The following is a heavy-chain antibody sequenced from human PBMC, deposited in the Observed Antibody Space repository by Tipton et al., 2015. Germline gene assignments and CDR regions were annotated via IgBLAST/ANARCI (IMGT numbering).Heavy chain of an antibody. Sequence: TLSLTCTVSGGSISSSSYYWGWIRQPPGKGLEWIGSIYYSGSTYYNPSLKSRVTISVDTSKNQFSLKLSSVTAADTAVYYCARQWLQLQSWFDPWGQGTLVTVSS. J-gene: IGHJ5*02. CDR3: ARQWLQLQSWFDP. CDR1: GGSISSSSYY. D-gene: IGHD5-24*01. CDR2: IYYSGST. V-gene: IGHV4-39*01.